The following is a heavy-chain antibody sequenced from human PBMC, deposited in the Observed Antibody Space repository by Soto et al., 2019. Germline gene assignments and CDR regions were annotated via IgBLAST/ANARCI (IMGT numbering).Heavy chain of an antibody. CDR2: INPGDSET. Sequence: GESLKISCQGSGYSFTNYWIGWVRQMPGKGLEWMGIINPGDSETTYSPSFQGQVTISADKSISTAYLQWSSLKASDTAMYYCARLSKGYYYYYGMDVWGQGTTVTVSS. CDR3: ARLSKGYYYYYGMDV. J-gene: IGHJ6*02. V-gene: IGHV5-51*01. CDR1: GYSFTNYW.